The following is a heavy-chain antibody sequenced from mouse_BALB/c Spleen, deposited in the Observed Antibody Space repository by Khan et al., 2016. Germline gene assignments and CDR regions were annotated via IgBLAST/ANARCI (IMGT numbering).Heavy chain of an antibody. CDR1: GYTFSNYW. Sequence: QVQLQQSGAELMKPGASVKISCKATGYTFSNYWIEWVKQRPGHGLEWIGDILPGSGYSNSNENFKGKATFTADASSNTAYMQLNSLTSEDSAFYFCARAWYSIDYWGQGTSVTVSS. V-gene: IGHV1-9*01. CDR3: ARAWYSIDY. J-gene: IGHJ4*01. CDR2: ILPGSGYS.